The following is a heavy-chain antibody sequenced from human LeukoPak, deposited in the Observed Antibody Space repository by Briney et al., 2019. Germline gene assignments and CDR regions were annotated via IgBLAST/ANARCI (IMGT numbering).Heavy chain of an antibody. J-gene: IGHJ4*02. CDR3: ARGGSYYYDSSGYYWFDY. D-gene: IGHD3-22*01. CDR2: IKQDGSEK. V-gene: IGHV3-7*01. CDR1: GFTFSSYW. Sequence: GGSLRLSCAASGFTFSSYWMSWVRQAPGKGLEGVANIKQDGSEKYYVDSVKGRFTISRDNAKNSLYLQVNSRRAEDTAVYYCARGGSYYYDSSGYYWFDYWGQGTLVTVSS.